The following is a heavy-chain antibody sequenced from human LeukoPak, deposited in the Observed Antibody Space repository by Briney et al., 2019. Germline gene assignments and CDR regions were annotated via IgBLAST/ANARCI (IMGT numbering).Heavy chain of an antibody. J-gene: IGHJ3*02. D-gene: IGHD3-16*01. CDR1: GYTFTSYD. Sequence: ASVKVSCKASGYTFTSYDVNWVRQATGQGLEWMGWMNPISGDTGYAQKFQGRVTITADESTSTAYMELSSLRSEDTAVYYCATFTFGGVADAFDIWGQGTMVTVSS. CDR3: ATFTFGGVADAFDI. V-gene: IGHV1-8*01. CDR2: MNPISGDT.